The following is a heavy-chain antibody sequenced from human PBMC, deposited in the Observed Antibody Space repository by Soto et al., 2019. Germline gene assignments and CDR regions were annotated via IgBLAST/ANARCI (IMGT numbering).Heavy chain of an antibody. CDR2: IWYDGSDK. D-gene: IGHD1-26*01. CDR3: AKDLRIVGATNFDY. J-gene: IGHJ4*02. Sequence: PGGSLRLSCAASGFTFGIYGMHWVRQAPGKGLEWVTLIWYDGSDKYYADSVKGRFTISRDNSKNTLYLQMNSLRAEDTAVYYCAKDLRIVGATNFDYWGQGTLVTVSS. V-gene: IGHV3-30*02. CDR1: GFTFGIYG.